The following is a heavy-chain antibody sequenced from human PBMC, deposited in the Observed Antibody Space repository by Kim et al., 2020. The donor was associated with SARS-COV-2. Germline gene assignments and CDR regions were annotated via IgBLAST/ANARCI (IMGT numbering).Heavy chain of an antibody. Sequence: GGSLRLSCAASGFTFGDYAMHWVRQAPGKGLEWVSGISWNSGSIGYAGSVKGRFPISRDNAKNSLYLQMNSLRAEDTALYYCAKDILCRRVRGCSEHWGQGTLVTVSS. D-gene: IGHD3-10*01. CDR3: AKDILCRRVRGCSEH. CDR1: GFTFGDYA. CDR2: ISWNSGSI. J-gene: IGHJ4*02. V-gene: IGHV3-9*01.